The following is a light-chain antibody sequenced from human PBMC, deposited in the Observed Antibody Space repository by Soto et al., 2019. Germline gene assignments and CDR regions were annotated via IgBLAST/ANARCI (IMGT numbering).Light chain of an antibody. Sequence: EIVMTQSPATLSVSPGERATLSCRASQSVRSNLAWYQRKPGQAPRLLIYAASTRATGIPARFSGSGSGTEFTLTISSLQSEDFAVYYCQQYGDWPLYTFGQGTKLEIK. CDR1: QSVRSN. J-gene: IGKJ2*01. CDR3: QQYGDWPLYT. V-gene: IGKV3-15*01. CDR2: AAS.